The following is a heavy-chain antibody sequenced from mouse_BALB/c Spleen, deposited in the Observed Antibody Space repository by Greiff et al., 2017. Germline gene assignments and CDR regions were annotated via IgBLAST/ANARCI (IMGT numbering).Heavy chain of an antibody. Sequence: VQLQQSGAELAKPGASVKMSCKASGYTFTSYWMHWVKQRPGQGLEWIGYINPSTGYTEYNQKFKDKATLTADKSSSTAYMQLSSLTSEDSAVYYCARSMVKRAMDYWGQGTSVTVSS. CDR1: GYTFTSYW. D-gene: IGHD2-1*01. V-gene: IGHV1-7*01. CDR2: INPSTGYT. CDR3: ARSMVKRAMDY. J-gene: IGHJ4*01.